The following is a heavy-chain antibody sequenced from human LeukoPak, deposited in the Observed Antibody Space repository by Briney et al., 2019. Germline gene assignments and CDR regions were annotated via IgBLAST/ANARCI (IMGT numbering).Heavy chain of an antibody. V-gene: IGHV3-7*01. Sequence: GGSLRLSCAASGFTFSSYWMSWVRQAPGKGREGVANIKQDGSEKDYVDSVKGRFTISRDNAKNSLYLQMNSLRAEDTAVYYCARASIAARPWSDWFDPWGQGTLVTVSS. CDR3: ARASIAARPWSDWFDP. J-gene: IGHJ5*02. D-gene: IGHD6-6*01. CDR2: IKQDGSEK. CDR1: GFTFSSYW.